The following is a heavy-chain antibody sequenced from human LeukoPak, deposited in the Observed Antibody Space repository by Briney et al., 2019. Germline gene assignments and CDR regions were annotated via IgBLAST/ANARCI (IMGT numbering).Heavy chain of an antibody. D-gene: IGHD3-22*01. Sequence: PGGSLRLSCAASGFTFSSYGMHWVRQAPGKGLEWVAVISYDGSNKYYADSVKGRFTISRDNSKNTLYLQMNSLRAEDTAVYYCAKEQDDDSSGKLDYWGQGTLVTVSS. J-gene: IGHJ4*02. V-gene: IGHV3-30*18. CDR1: GFTFSSYG. CDR2: ISYDGSNK. CDR3: AKEQDDDSSGKLDY.